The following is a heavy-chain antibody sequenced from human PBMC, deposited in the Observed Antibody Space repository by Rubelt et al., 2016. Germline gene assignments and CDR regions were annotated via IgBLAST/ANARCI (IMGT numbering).Heavy chain of an antibody. D-gene: IGHD4-23*01. CDR3: AITRPDYGGHSWAKGNGY. V-gene: IGHV1-18*01. Sequence: QVQLVQSGAEVKKPGASVKVSCKASGYTFTSYGISWVRQAPGQGLEWMGWISAYNGNTNYAQKLQGRVTMTTDTSTSRAYMELRSLRSDDTAVYYCAITRPDYGGHSWAKGNGYWGQGTLVTVSS. CDR2: ISAYNGNT. CDR1: GYTFTSYG. J-gene: IGHJ4*02.